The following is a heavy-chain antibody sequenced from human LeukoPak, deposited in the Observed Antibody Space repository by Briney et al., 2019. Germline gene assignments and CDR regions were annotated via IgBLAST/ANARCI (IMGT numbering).Heavy chain of an antibody. Sequence: PSVKVSCKASEYTFTSYDINGVQQATGQGLKWMGWMNPNSGNTGYAQKFQGRVTMTRNTSISTAYMELSSLRSEDTAVYYCARYTRPHAFDIWGQGTMVTVSS. CDR2: MNPNSGNT. CDR3: ARYTRPHAFDI. V-gene: IGHV1-8*01. CDR1: EYTFTSYD. J-gene: IGHJ3*02.